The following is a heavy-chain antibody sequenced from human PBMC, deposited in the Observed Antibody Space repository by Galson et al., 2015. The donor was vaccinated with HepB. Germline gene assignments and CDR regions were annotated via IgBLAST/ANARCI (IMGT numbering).Heavy chain of an antibody. V-gene: IGHV1-2*02. CDR3: ARVLVSHLWERPHDAFDI. CDR2: INPNSGGT. J-gene: IGHJ3*02. CDR1: GYTFTGYY. D-gene: IGHD1-26*01. Sequence: SVKVSCKASGYTFTGYYMHWVQQAPGQGLEWMGWINPNSGGTNYAQKFQGRVTMTRDTSISTAYMELSRLRSDDTAVYYCARVLVSHLWERPHDAFDIWGQGTMVTVSS.